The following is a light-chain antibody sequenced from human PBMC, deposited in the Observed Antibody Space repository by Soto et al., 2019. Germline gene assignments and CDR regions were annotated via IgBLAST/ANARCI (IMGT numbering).Light chain of an antibody. CDR1: QSISSW. V-gene: IGKV1-5*03. CDR2: KAS. Sequence: DIQMTQSPSTLSASVGDRVTITCRASQSISSWLAWYQQKPGKAPKLLIYKASSLESGVPSRFSGSGSGTDFPLTSNSLQPDDFATYYCLQYSTYWTFGQGTKVEI. CDR3: LQYSTYWT. J-gene: IGKJ1*01.